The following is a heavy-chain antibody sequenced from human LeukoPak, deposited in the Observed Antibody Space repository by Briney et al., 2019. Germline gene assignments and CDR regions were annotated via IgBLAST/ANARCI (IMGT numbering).Heavy chain of an antibody. Sequence: PSETLSLTCTVSGGSISSYYWSWIRQPPGKGLEWIWYIYYSGSTNYNPSLKSRVTISVDTSKNQFSLKLSSVTAADTAVYYCARGDSSGYYSLNYYYGMDVWGQGTTVTVSS. CDR3: ARGDSSGYYSLNYYYGMDV. D-gene: IGHD3-22*01. V-gene: IGHV4-59*08. CDR2: IYYSGST. CDR1: GGSISSYY. J-gene: IGHJ6*02.